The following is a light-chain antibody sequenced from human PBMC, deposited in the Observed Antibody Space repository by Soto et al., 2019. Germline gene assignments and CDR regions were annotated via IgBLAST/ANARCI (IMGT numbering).Light chain of an antibody. J-gene: IGLJ3*02. V-gene: IGLV1-44*01. Sequence: QSVLTQPPSASGTPGQRVTISCSGSSSNIGGNAVNWYQQLPGTTPNILIYSNNQRPSGGHDRFSGSKSGTSASLAISGLQSEDEADYYCHSYARGTLVFGGGTKLTVL. CDR3: HSYARGTLV. CDR1: SSNIGGNA. CDR2: SNN.